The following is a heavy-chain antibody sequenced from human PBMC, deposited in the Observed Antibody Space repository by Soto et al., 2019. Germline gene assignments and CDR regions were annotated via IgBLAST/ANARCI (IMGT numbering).Heavy chain of an antibody. J-gene: IGHJ4*02. D-gene: IGHD6-13*01. CDR1: GYTFTGEY. V-gene: IGHV1-2*04. Sequence: ASVKVSCKASGYTFTGEYMHWGRQAPGQGLEWMGWINPNSGGTNYAQKFQGWVTMTRDTSISTAYMELSRLRSDDTAVYYCARGYDSSSWYYFDYWGQGTLVTVSS. CDR3: ARGYDSSSWYYFDY. CDR2: INPNSGGT.